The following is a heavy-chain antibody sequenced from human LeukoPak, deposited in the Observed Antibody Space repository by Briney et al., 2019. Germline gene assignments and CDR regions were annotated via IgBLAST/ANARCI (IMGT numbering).Heavy chain of an antibody. D-gene: IGHD2-8*01. CDR1: GFTFSSYA. V-gene: IGHV3-23*01. CDR2: ISGSGGST. Sequence: GGSLRLSCAASGFTFSSYAMSWVRQAPGKGLDWVSAISGSGGSTYYADCVKGRFTISRDNSKNTLYLQMNSLRAEDTAVYYCAKDLMSSHDYWGQGTLVTVSS. CDR3: AKDLMSSHDY. J-gene: IGHJ4*02.